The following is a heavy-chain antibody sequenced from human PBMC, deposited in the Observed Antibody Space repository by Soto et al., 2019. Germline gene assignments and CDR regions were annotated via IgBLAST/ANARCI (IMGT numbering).Heavy chain of an antibody. J-gene: IGHJ4*02. D-gene: IGHD6-13*01. V-gene: IGHV1-69*01. CDR2: IIPLFGTL. Sequence: QVKLVQSGTEVKRPGSSVKVSCKASGGTFSNYGLSWVRQAPGHGLQWMGGIIPLFGTLHNAREFQDRVTITADQSTGTTSMDLRSLTYDDTAVYFCATTPFNMASAGSYYFDSWGQGILVTVSS. CDR3: ATTPFNMASAGSYYFDS. CDR1: GGTFSNYG.